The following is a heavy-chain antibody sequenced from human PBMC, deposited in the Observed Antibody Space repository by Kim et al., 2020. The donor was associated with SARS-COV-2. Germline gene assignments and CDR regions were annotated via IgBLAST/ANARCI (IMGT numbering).Heavy chain of an antibody. CDR2: ISAYNGNT. CDR3: ARDPNCSGGSCLDAAFDI. Sequence: ASVKVSCKASGYTFTSYGISWVRQAPGQGLEWMGWISAYNGNTNYAQKLQGRVTMTTDTSTSTAYMELRSLRSDDTAVYYCARDPNCSGGSCLDAAFDIWGQGTMVTVSS. D-gene: IGHD2-15*01. CDR1: GYTFTSYG. V-gene: IGHV1-18*01. J-gene: IGHJ3*02.